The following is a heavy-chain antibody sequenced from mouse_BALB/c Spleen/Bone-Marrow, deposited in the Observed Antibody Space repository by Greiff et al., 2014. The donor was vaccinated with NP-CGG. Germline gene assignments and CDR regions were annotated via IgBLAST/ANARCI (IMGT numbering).Heavy chain of an antibody. D-gene: IGHD1-1*01. J-gene: IGHJ4*01. CDR2: ISTYSGNT. CDR3: ASYGSSYYAMDY. CDR1: GYTFTDYA. Sequence: VKLVESGPELVRPGVSVKISCKGSGYTFTDYAMHWVKQSHAKSLDWIGVISTYSGNTNYNQKFKGKATTTVDKSSSTAYMELARLTSEDSAIYYCASYGSSYYAMDYWGQGTSVTVSS. V-gene: IGHV1-67*01.